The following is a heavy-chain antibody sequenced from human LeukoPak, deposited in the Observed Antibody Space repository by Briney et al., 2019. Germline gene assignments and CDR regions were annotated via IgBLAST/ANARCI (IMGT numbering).Heavy chain of an antibody. D-gene: IGHD2-2*01. CDR1: GFTFSDYY. CDR2: ISSSSSYT. V-gene: IGHV3-11*06. CDR3: ARYHLRCFDS. J-gene: IGHJ4*02. Sequence: GGSLRLSCAASGFTFSDYYMSWIRQAPGKGLEWVSYISSSSSYTNYADSVKGRFTISRDNAKNSLFLQMDSLRAEDTAIYFCARYHLRCFDSWGQGILVTVSS.